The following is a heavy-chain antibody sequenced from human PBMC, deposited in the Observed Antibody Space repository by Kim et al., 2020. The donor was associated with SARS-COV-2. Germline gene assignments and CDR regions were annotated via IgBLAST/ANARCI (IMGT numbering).Heavy chain of an antibody. J-gene: IGHJ6*02. CDR3: ARDSGTMVRGVTYYYYGMDV. CDR1: GGSISSGGYY. V-gene: IGHV4-31*03. CDR2: IYYSGST. Sequence: SETLSLTCTVSGGSISSGGYYWSWIRQHPGKGLEWIGYIYYSGSTYYNPSLKSRVTISVDTSKNQFSLKLSSVTAADTAVYYCARDSGTMVRGVTYYYYGMDVWGQGTTVTVSS. D-gene: IGHD3-10*01.